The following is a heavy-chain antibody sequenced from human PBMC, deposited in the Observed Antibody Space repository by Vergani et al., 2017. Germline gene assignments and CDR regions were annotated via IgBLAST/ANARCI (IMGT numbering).Heavy chain of an antibody. D-gene: IGHD6-13*01. V-gene: IGHV3-23*01. J-gene: IGHJ4*02. CDR3: ARSGSSSWYGDDY. CDR2: IRGSGGST. Sequence: EVQLLESGGGLVQPGGSLRLSCAASGFTFSSYAMSWVRQAPGKGLEWVSAIRGSGGSTYYADSVKGRFTISRDNSKNTLYLQMNSLRAEDTAVYYCARSGSSSWYGDDYWGQGTLVTVSS. CDR1: GFTFSSYA.